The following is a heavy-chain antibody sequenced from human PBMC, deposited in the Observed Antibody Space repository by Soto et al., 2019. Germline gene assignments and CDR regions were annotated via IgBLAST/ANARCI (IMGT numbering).Heavy chain of an antibody. CDR1: GGSVSSGSYY. D-gene: IGHD3-22*01. CDR2: IYYSGST. CDR3: ARLTTYHDSSGYELYFDY. V-gene: IGHV4-61*01. J-gene: IGHJ4*02. Sequence: SETLSLTCTVSGGSVSSGSYYWSWIRQPPGKGLEWIGYIYYSGSTNYNPSLKSRVTISVDTSKNQFSLKLSSVTAADTAVYYCARLTTYHDSSGYELYFDYWGQGTLVTVSS.